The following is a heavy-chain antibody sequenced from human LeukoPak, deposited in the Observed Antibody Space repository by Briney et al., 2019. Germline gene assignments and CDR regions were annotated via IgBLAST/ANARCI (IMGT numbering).Heavy chain of an antibody. CDR1: GFTFSSYS. V-gene: IGHV3-48*02. Sequence: GGSLRLSCAASGFTFSSYSMTWVRQAPGKGLEWVSYIDPSSRSIYYADTVKGRFTISRDNAKSSLYLQMNSLTDEDTAVYYCARAAYNSSPDYWGRGTPVTVSS. J-gene: IGHJ4*02. CDR2: IDPSSRSI. CDR3: ARAAYNSSPDY. D-gene: IGHD6-13*01.